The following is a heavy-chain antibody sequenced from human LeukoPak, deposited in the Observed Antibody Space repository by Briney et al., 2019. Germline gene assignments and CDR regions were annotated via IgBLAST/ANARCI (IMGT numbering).Heavy chain of an antibody. CDR1: GITVSSN. CDR3: AKAYAAGELEPMPFDY. J-gene: IGHJ4*02. D-gene: IGHD1-26*01. Sequence: GGSLRLSCAASGITVSSNMSWVRQAPGKGLEWVSIIYGGGSTDYADSVKGRFTISRDNSKNTLYLQMNSLRVEDTALYYCAKAYAAGELEPMPFDYWGQGTLVTVSS. V-gene: IGHV3-66*01. CDR2: IYGGGST.